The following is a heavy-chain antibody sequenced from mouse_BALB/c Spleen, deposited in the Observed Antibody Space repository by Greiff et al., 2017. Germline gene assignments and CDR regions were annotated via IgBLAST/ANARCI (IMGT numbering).Heavy chain of an antibody. CDR3: ARCGNYEAMDY. Sequence: VKLQQSGAELVRPGTSVKVSCKASGYAFTNYLIEWVKQRPGQGLEWIGVINPGSGGTNYNEKFKGKATLTADKSSSTAYMQLSSLTSDDSAVYFCARCGNYEAMDYWGQGTSVTVSS. CDR1: GYAFTNYL. V-gene: IGHV1-54*01. CDR2: INPGSGGT. D-gene: IGHD2-1*01. J-gene: IGHJ4*01.